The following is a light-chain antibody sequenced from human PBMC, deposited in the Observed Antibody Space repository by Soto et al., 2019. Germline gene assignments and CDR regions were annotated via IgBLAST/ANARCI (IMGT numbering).Light chain of an antibody. CDR1: SRDVGGYDC. J-gene: IGLJ1*01. Sequence: QSVLTQPPSASGSPGQSVTISCTGTSRDVGGYDCVSWYQQHPGKAPKLMMYEVSKRPSGFPDRFSGSKSGNTASLTVSGLQPEDEADYYCSSYAGINILYVFGTGTKVTVL. CDR2: EVS. V-gene: IGLV2-8*01. CDR3: SSYAGINILYV.